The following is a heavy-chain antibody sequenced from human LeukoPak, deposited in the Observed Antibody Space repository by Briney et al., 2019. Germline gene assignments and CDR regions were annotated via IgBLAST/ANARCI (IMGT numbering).Heavy chain of an antibody. CDR3: ARGGSYYNEAFDI. CDR2: ISGSGGST. D-gene: IGHD3-10*01. Sequence: GGSLRLSCAASGFTFSSYAMSWVRQAPGKGLEWVSAISGSGGSTYYADSVKGRFTISRDNSKNTLYLQMNSLRAEDTAVYYCARGGSYYNEAFDIWGQGTMVTVSS. V-gene: IGHV3-23*01. J-gene: IGHJ3*02. CDR1: GFTFSSYA.